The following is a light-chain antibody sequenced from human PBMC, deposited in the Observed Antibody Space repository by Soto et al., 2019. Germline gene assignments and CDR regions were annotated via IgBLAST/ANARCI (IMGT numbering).Light chain of an antibody. Sequence: DIQMTQSPSTLSASVGDRVTITCRASQSVTSWLAWYQQKPGKAPKLLIYQASNLESGVPSRFSGSGSGAEFTLTSSSLQPADIAAYYGQQDHSYPWTFGQGTKVESK. CDR1: QSVTSW. J-gene: IGKJ1*01. V-gene: IGKV1-5*03. CDR2: QAS. CDR3: QQDHSYPWT.